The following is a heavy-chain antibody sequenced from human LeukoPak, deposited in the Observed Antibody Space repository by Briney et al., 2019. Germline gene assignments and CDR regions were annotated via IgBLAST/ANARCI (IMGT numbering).Heavy chain of an antibody. D-gene: IGHD1-1*01. CDR2: INHSGST. Sequence: SETLSLTCAVYGGSFSGYSWSWIRQPPGKGLEWIGEINHSGSTNYNPSLKSRVTISVDTSKNQFSLTLTSVTAADTALYYCTRELAGTTVEDWGQGILVTVSS. J-gene: IGHJ4*02. CDR1: GGSFSGYS. V-gene: IGHV4-34*01. CDR3: TRELAGTTVED.